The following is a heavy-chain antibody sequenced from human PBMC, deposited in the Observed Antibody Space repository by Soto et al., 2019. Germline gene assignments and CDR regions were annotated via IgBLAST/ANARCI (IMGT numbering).Heavy chain of an antibody. CDR2: IYSSGST. Sequence: SETLPLTCTVSVGSISSGGYYLSWIRQHPGNGLEWIGYIYSSGSTYYNPSLKSRVTISVDTSKNQFSLKLSSVTAADTAVHYCASGGSTAQARKEMYYYYYGMEVWGQGTTVTVSS. CDR3: ASGGSTAQARKEMYYYYYGMEV. CDR1: VGSISSGGYY. J-gene: IGHJ6*02. D-gene: IGHD5-18*01. V-gene: IGHV4-31*03.